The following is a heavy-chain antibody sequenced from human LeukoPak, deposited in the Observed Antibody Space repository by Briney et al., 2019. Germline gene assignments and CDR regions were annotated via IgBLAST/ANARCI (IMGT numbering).Heavy chain of an antibody. CDR2: INHSGST. D-gene: IGHD3-22*01. CDR1: GGSFSGYY. Sequence: SETLSLTCAVYGGSFSGYYWSWIRQPPGKGLEWIGEINHSGSTNYNPSLKSRVTISVDTSKNQFSLKLGSVTAADTAVYYCARHLIGSYYYDSSGYRHFDYWDQGTLVTVSS. J-gene: IGHJ4*02. CDR3: ARHLIGSYYYDSSGYRHFDY. V-gene: IGHV4-34*01.